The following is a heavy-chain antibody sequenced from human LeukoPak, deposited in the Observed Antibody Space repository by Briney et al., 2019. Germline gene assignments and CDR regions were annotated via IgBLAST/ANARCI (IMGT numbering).Heavy chain of an antibody. J-gene: IGHJ6*03. Sequence: KPSETLSLTCAVYGGSFSGYNWTWIRQPPGKGLEWIGEIYHSGSTNHNPSLKSRVTISVDTSKNQFSLNLKSVTAADTAVYYCARGSGVPLVWGIIDSDYFYYMDVWGKGTTVTVSS. CDR1: GGSFSGYN. CDR3: ARGSGVPLVWGIIDSDYFYYMDV. V-gene: IGHV4-34*01. CDR2: IYHSGST. D-gene: IGHD3-10*01.